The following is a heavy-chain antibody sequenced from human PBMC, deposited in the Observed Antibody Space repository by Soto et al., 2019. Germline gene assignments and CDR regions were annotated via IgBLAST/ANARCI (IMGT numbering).Heavy chain of an antibody. D-gene: IGHD2-2*01. CDR1: GGSINSYW. J-gene: IGHJ4*02. Sequence: ETLSLTCSVSGGSINSYWWSWIRQPAGKGLEWIGRVYSSGTTDYNPSLNSRATMSVETSKNQFSLKLTSVTAADTAVYYCARDIGSYAYAEGYWGQGIQVTVSS. V-gene: IGHV4-4*07. CDR2: VYSSGTT. CDR3: ARDIGSYAYAEGY.